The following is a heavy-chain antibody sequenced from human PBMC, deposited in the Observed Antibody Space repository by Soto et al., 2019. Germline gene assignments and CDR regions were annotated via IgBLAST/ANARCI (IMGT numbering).Heavy chain of an antibody. J-gene: IGHJ4*02. CDR2: ISGSGGST. D-gene: IGHD1-26*01. V-gene: IGHV3-23*01. CDR1: GFTFSSYA. CDR3: AKSPPGSGSYYSYFDY. Sequence: WGSLRLSCAASGFTFSSYAISWCRHSPFKGLEWVSAISGSGGSTYYADSVKGRFTISRDNSKNTLYLQMNSLRAEDTAVYYCAKSPPGSGSYYSYFDYWGQGTLVTVSS.